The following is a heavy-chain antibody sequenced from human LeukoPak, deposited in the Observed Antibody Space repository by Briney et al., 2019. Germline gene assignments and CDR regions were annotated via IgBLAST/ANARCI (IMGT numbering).Heavy chain of an antibody. CDR2: IYHSGST. J-gene: IGHJ4*02. Sequence: SETLSLTCTVSGYSISSGYYWGWIRQPPGKGLEWIGSIYHSGSTYYNPSLKSRVTISVDTSKNQFSLKLSSVTAADTAVYYCARALDDSSGYRVDYWGQGTLVTVSS. D-gene: IGHD3-22*01. CDR1: GYSISSGYY. V-gene: IGHV4-38-2*02. CDR3: ARALDDSSGYRVDY.